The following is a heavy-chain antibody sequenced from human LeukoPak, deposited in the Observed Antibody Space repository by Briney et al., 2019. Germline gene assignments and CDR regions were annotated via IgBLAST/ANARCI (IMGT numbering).Heavy chain of an antibody. CDR1: GFTFSIAW. D-gene: IGHD6-13*01. V-gene: IGHV3-15*01. Sequence: GGSLRLPCAASGFTFSIAWMTWVRQAPGKGLEWVGRIKSSKDGGTTDYAAPVKGRFSISRDDSRNTLYLQMNNLKSEDTAVYYCTTLNLAAGAPWGQGTLVTVS. CDR2: IKSSKDGGTT. CDR3: TTLNLAAGAP. J-gene: IGHJ5*02.